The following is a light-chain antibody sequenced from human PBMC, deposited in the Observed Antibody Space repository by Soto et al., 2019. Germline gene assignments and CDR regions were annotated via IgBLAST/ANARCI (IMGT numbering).Light chain of an antibody. Sequence: EMVLTQSPATLSLSPGDRATLSCRASQSIGTSLAWYQQIPGQAPRLLIYDASKRATGIPARFSGGGSGTDFTLTISSLEPEDFAVYYCQQRSNWLITFGHGTRLEIK. V-gene: IGKV3-11*01. CDR1: QSIGTS. J-gene: IGKJ5*01. CDR3: QQRSNWLIT. CDR2: DAS.